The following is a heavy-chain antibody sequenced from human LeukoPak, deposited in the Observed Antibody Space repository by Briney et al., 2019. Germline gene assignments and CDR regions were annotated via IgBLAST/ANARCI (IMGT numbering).Heavy chain of an antibody. Sequence: ASVKVSCKASGYTFTSYAMNWVRQAPGQGLEWMGWINTNTGNPTYAQGFTGRFVFSLDTSVSTAYLQISSLMAEDTAVYYCARDSDRQWLVQNYYMDVWGKGTTVTVSS. J-gene: IGHJ6*03. D-gene: IGHD6-19*01. CDR2: INTNTGNP. CDR1: GYTFTSYA. CDR3: ARDSDRQWLVQNYYMDV. V-gene: IGHV7-4-1*02.